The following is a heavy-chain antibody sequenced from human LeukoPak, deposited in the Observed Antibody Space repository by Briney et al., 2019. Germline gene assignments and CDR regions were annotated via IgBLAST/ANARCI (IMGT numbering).Heavy chain of an antibody. D-gene: IGHD3-22*01. Sequence: ASVKVSCKASGYTFTSYGISWVRQAPGQGLEWMGWISAYNGNTNYAQKLQGRVTMTTDTSTSTAYMELRSLRSDDTAVYYCARASDYYDSSGYHDIWGQGTMVTVSS. CDR1: GYTFTSYG. V-gene: IGHV1-18*01. J-gene: IGHJ3*02. CDR3: ARASDYYDSSGYHDI. CDR2: ISAYNGNT.